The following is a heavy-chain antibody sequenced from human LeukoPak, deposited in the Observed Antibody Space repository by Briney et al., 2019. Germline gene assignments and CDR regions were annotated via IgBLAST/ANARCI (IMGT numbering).Heavy chain of an antibody. D-gene: IGHD1-26*01. Sequence: ASVKVSCKASGYTFTGYYMHWVRQAPGQGLEWMGWINPNSGGTNYAQKFQGRVTMTRDTSISTAYMELSRLRSDDTAVYYCARDVRVGAEGPFDYWGQGTLVTVSS. V-gene: IGHV1-2*02. CDR1: GYTFTGYY. CDR2: INPNSGGT. J-gene: IGHJ4*02. CDR3: ARDVRVGAEGPFDY.